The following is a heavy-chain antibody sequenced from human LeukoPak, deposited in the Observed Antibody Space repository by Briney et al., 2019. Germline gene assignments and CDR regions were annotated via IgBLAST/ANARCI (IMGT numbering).Heavy chain of an antibody. V-gene: IGHV4-38-2*02. D-gene: IGHD1-26*01. CDR1: AYSISDGFV. J-gene: IGHJ5*02. CDR2: SYHSGTT. Sequence: SETLSLTCTVSAYSISDGFVWGFIRQPPGKGLEWIASSYHSGTTYYNPSLRSRVTMSVDTSNNQFSLKLSAVTAADTAMYFCTRLSHVAGAPKVSWFDPWGQGTLVTVSS. CDR3: TRLSHVAGAPKVSWFDP.